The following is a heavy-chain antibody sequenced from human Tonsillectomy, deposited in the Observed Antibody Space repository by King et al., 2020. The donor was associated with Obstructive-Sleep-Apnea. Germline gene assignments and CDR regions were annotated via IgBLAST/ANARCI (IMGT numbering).Heavy chain of an antibody. CDR1: GFTFSNSA. J-gene: IGHJ6*02. V-gene: IGHV3-30*04. D-gene: IGHD3-10*01. Sequence: QLVQSGGGVVQPGRSLRLSCAASGFTFSNSAMHWVRQAPGKGLEWVAVISYDGGNKYYADSVKGRFTISRDNSKNTLSLQMNSLRAEDTGVYKCASMIWFGDFNGVDVWGLGTTVPVSS. CDR2: ISYDGGNK. CDR3: ASMIWFGDFNGVDV.